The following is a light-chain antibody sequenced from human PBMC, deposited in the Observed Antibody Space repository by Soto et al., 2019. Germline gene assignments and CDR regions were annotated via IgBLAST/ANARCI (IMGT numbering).Light chain of an antibody. CDR2: GAS. V-gene: IGKV3-20*01. CDR1: QSVSSSY. CDR3: QQYGSSLYT. Sequence: DIVLTQSPGTLSLSPGERATLSCRASQSVSSSYLAWYQQKPGQAPRLLIYGASSRPTGIPDRFRGSGSGPDSTLTISRLQPDDFAVYSCQQYGSSLYTFGQGTNLEIK. J-gene: IGKJ2*01.